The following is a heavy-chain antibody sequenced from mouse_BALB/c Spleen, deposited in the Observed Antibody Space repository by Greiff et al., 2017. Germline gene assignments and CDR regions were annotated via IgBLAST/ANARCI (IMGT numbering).Heavy chain of an antibody. V-gene: IGHV5-9-4*01. J-gene: IGHJ4*01. CDR2: ISSGGSYT. D-gene: IGHD1-1*02. Sequence: EVHLVESGGGLVKPGGSLKLSCAASGFTFSSYAMSWVRQSPEKRLEWVAEISSGGSYTYYPDTVTGRFTISRYNAKNTLYLEMSSLRSEDTAMYYCAREGGYYAMDYWGQGTSVTVSS. CDR1: GFTFSSYA. CDR3: AREGGYYAMDY.